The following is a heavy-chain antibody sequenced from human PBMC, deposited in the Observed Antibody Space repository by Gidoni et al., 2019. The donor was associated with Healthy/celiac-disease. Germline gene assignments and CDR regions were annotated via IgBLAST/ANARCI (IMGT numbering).Heavy chain of an antibody. Sequence: QVQLQESGPGLVKPSETLSLTCTVSGGSISSYYWSWIRQPPGKGLEWIGYIYYSGSTNYNPSLKSRVTISVDTSKNQFSLKLSSVTAADTAVYYCARDIPRYGMDVWDQGTTVTVSS. CDR2: IYYSGST. V-gene: IGHV4-59*01. J-gene: IGHJ6*02. CDR3: ARDIPRYGMDV. CDR1: GGSISSYY.